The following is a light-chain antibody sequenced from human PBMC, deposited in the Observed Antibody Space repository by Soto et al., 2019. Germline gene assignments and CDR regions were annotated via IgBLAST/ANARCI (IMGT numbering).Light chain of an antibody. V-gene: IGLV1-40*01. CDR1: NSNIGAGYD. J-gene: IGLJ2*01. Sequence: QSVLTQPPSVSGAPGQRITLACTGSNSNIGAGYDVHWYRQFPGAAPKALLSTNSHRPSGVPDRFSASKSGTSASLAITGRPPEDAAEYCRRSYGSRIVGLVFGTGTKLTVL. CDR3: RSYGSRIVGLV. CDR2: TNS.